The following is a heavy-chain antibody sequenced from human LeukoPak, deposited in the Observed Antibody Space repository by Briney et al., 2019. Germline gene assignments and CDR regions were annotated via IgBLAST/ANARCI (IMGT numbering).Heavy chain of an antibody. J-gene: IGHJ4*02. Sequence: GGSLRLSCAASGFTFSSYGMNWVRQAPGKGLEWVAFIRYDGSNKYYADSVKGRFTISRDNSKNTLYLQMNSLRAEDTAVYYCAKDRAMVRGVIITTDYWGQGTLVTVSS. CDR3: AKDRAMVRGVIITTDY. D-gene: IGHD3-10*01. CDR2: IRYDGSNK. CDR1: GFTFSSYG. V-gene: IGHV3-30*02.